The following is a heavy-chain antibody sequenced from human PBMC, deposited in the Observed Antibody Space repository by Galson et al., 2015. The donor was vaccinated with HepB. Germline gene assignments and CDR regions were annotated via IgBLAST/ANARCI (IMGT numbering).Heavy chain of an antibody. CDR3: ARQGPAPRHYFYNYIDV. J-gene: IGHJ6*03. D-gene: IGHD2-2*01. V-gene: IGHV4-61*02. Sequence: TLSLTCTVSGGSISSGSYYWTWIRQPAGKGLEWIGRVHTCGTTNYSPSLNSRVTVSLDTSKSQFSLKLSSVTAADTAVYYCARQGPAPRHYFYNYIDVWGKGTTVTVSS. CDR1: GGSISSGSYY. CDR2: VHTCGTT.